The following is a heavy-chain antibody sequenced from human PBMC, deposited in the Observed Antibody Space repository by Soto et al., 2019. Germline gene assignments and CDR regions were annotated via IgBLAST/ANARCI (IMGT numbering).Heavy chain of an antibody. CDR2: ISWNSGSI. CDR1: GFTFVDYA. J-gene: IGHJ4*02. D-gene: IGHD2-8*02. V-gene: IGHV3-9*01. CDR3: AKDRGWTQLVEASGLDS. Sequence: PGGSLRLSCAASGFTFVDYAMHWVRQVPGKGLEWVSSISWNSGSIGYADSVKGRFTISRDNAKNSLYLQMNSLRPEDTALYFCAKDRGWTQLVEASGLDSWGQGTLVTVSS.